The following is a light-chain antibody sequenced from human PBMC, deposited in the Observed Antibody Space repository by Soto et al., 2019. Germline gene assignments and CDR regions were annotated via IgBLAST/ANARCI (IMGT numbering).Light chain of an antibody. CDR2: GAS. J-gene: IGKJ1*01. Sequence: EIVLTQSPATLSVSPGERATLSCRASQSFSSNLAWYQQKPGQAPRLLIYGASTRATGIPARFSGSGSGTDFTLTISSLEPEDFAVYYCQQRSNWPPWTFGQGTKVDNK. CDR1: QSFSSN. CDR3: QQRSNWPPWT. V-gene: IGKV3-11*01.